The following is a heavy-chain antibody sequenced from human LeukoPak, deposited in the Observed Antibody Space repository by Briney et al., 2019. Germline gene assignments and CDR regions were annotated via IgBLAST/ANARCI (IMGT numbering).Heavy chain of an antibody. Sequence: GASVKVSCKASGYTFTSYDINWVRQATGQGLEWMGWMNPNSGNTGYAQKFQGRVTITRNTSISTAYMELSSLRSEDTAVYYCAREGSTDYAFDIWGQGTMVTVSS. CDR1: GYTFTSYD. V-gene: IGHV1-8*03. CDR2: MNPNSGNT. D-gene: IGHD2-2*01. CDR3: AREGSTDYAFDI. J-gene: IGHJ3*02.